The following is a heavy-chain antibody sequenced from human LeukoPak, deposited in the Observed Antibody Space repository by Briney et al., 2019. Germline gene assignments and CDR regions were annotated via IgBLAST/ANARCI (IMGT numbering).Heavy chain of an antibody. CDR1: GGSISSITW. Sequence: SGTLSLTCAVSGGSISSITWWSWVRQPPGRGLEWIGEIYHSGSTNYNPSLKSRLTISVDKSKNQFSLKLSSVTAADTAVYYCAAVHTAMVTFDYWGQGTLVTVSS. J-gene: IGHJ4*02. D-gene: IGHD5-18*01. V-gene: IGHV4-4*02. CDR3: AAVHTAMVTFDY. CDR2: IYHSGST.